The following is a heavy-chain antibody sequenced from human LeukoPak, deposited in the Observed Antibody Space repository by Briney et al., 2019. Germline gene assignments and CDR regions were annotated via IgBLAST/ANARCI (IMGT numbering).Heavy chain of an antibody. J-gene: IGHJ3*02. CDR2: INHSGST. CDR1: GFTFSSYA. Sequence: GSLRLSCAASGFTFSSYAMSWVRQAPGKGLEWIGEINHSGSTNYNPSLKSRVTISVDTSKNQFSLKLSSVTAADTAVYYCAGHLGHSFAFDIWGQGTMVTVSS. D-gene: IGHD3-10*01. V-gene: IGHV4-34*08. CDR3: AGHLGHSFAFDI.